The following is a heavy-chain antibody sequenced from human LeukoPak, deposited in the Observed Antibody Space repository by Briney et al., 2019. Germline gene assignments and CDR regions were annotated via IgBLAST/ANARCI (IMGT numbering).Heavy chain of an antibody. CDR3: ARVMGTAAGTIDY. CDR1: GFTFSSYW. CDR2: IKQDGSEK. V-gene: IGHV3-7*01. J-gene: IGHJ4*02. Sequence: AGGSLRLSCAASGFTFSSYWMSWVRQAPGKGLEWVANIKQDGSEKCYVDSVKGRFTISRDNAKNSLYLQMNSLRAEDTAVYYCARVMGTAAGTIDYWGQGTLVTVSS. D-gene: IGHD6-13*01.